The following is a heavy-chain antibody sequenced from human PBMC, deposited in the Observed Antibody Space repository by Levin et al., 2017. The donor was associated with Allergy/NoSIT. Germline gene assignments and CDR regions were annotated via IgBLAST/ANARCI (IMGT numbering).Heavy chain of an antibody. Sequence: GGSLRLSCTASGITVGNNSMCWVRQAPGKGLEWVSLIYSGGSTHYADSAEGRFTISRDSSKNTLYLQMSRQGAEDTSMYYCARRGSGRSLDSWGQGTRVTVSS. CDR1: GITVGNNS. D-gene: IGHD3-10*01. CDR3: ARRGSGRSLDS. J-gene: IGHJ4*02. CDR2: IYSGGST. V-gene: IGHV3-53*01.